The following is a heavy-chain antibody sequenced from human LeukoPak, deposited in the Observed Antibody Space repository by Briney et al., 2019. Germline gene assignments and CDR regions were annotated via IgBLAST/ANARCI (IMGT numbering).Heavy chain of an antibody. CDR2: INAGNGNT. CDR1: GYTFTTYA. CDR3: ERAPSGTGAWDY. D-gene: IGHD6-13*01. Sequence: ASVTVSCKASGYTFTTYAMHWVRQAPGQRLEWMGWINAGNGNTKYSQKFQGRVTITRDTSANTAYMDLSRLRSEDTAVYYCERAPSGTGAWDYWGQGTLVTVSS. V-gene: IGHV1-3*01. J-gene: IGHJ4*02.